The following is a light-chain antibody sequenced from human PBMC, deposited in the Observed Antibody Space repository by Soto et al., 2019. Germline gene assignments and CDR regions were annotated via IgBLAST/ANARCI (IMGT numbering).Light chain of an antibody. Sequence: QSPDPLSVSPGERASLSCRASPRVSSYLSWYQQKPGQAPSLLYDGASSEATGIPAWCSGSGCRAVFTLTVGSLPSEYFTDYCCQQENNSPLTFGAGTKVDIK. CDR2: GAS. V-gene: IGKV3-15*01. CDR3: QQENNSPLT. CDR1: PRVSSY. J-gene: IGKJ4*01.